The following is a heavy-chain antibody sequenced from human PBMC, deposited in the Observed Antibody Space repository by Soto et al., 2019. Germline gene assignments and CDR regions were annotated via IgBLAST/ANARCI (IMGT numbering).Heavy chain of an antibody. CDR2: IIPIFGTA. V-gene: IGHV1-69*06. CDR3: AREHIVVVTASYNWFDP. J-gene: IGHJ5*02. Sequence: GAPVKVSSKASGGPFSSYAISWVRQAPGQGLEWMGGIIPIFGTANYAQKFQGRVTITADKSTSTAYMELSSLRSEDTAVYYCAREHIVVVTASYNWFDPWGQGTLVTVSS. CDR1: GGPFSSYA. D-gene: IGHD2-21*02.